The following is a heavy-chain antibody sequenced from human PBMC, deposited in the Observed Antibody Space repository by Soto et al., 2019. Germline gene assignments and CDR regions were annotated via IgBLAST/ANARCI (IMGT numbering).Heavy chain of an antibody. CDR3: ARVERGTATTVVDAFDI. CDR1: GGSVRSGSYY. V-gene: IGHV4-34*01. CDR2: MSHSGGT. Sequence: QVQLQQWGAGLLKPSETLSLTCAVYGGSVRSGSYYWSWIRQPPGKGLEWIGEMSHSGGTHFNPSLKSRFTIAVDTSKNQFSMKMSFVTAADTALYYCARVERGTATTVVDAFDIWGPGTMVTVSS. D-gene: IGHD1-1*01. J-gene: IGHJ3*02.